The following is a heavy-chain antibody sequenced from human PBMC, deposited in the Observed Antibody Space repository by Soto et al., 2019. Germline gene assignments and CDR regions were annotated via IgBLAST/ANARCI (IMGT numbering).Heavy chain of an antibody. V-gene: IGHV4-34*01. D-gene: IGHD3-10*01. CDR2: INHSGST. Sequence: SRTLSLTCAVYGGSFSGYYWSWIRQPPGKGLEWIGEINHSGSTNYNPSLKSRVTISVDTSKNQFSLKLSSVTAADTAVYYCARVRGPGAMVRGVIKRTYYFDYWGQGTLVTVSS. CDR3: ARVRGPGAMVRGVIKRTYYFDY. CDR1: GGSFSGYY. J-gene: IGHJ4*02.